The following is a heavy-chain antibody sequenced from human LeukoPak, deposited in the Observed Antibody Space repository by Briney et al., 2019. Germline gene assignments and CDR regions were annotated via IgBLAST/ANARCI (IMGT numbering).Heavy chain of an antibody. Sequence: GASVKVSCKASGYTFTGYYMHWVRQATGQGLEWMGWMNPNSGNTGYAQKFQGRVTITRNTSISTAYMELSSLRSEDTAVYYCARGYDFWSGYYYFDYWGQGTLVTVSS. CDR3: ARGYDFWSGYYYFDY. CDR2: MNPNSGNT. CDR1: GYTFTGYY. J-gene: IGHJ4*02. V-gene: IGHV1-8*03. D-gene: IGHD3-3*01.